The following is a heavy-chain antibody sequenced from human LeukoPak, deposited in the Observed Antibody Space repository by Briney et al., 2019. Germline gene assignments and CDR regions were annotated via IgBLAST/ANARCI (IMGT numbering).Heavy chain of an antibody. CDR1: GYTFNKYA. D-gene: IGHD2-21*01. CDR3: ATVPFFIPRFPPVNCFAP. V-gene: IGHV1-2*02. J-gene: IGHJ5*02. Sequence: GASVKVSCKASGYTFNKYAINWVRQAPGQGLEWMGWINPNSGGTNYAQKFQGRVTMTRDTSISTAFMELSSLRSDDTAVYYCATVPFFIPRFPPVNCFAPGAKEPQATVSS. CDR2: INPNSGGT.